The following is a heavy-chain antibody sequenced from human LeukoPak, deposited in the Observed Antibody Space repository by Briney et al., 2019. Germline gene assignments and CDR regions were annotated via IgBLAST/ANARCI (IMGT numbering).Heavy chain of an antibody. CDR3: AKGGKWDVTPFDY. D-gene: IGHD1-26*01. Sequence: GGSLRLSCAASGFTFSTYAMSWVRQAPGRGLEWVSGICGSGGCTYYADSVKGRFTISRDNSKNTLYLQVNSLRAEDTAVYYCAKGGKWDVTPFDYWGQGTLVTVSS. CDR2: ICGSGGCT. J-gene: IGHJ4*02. V-gene: IGHV3-23*01. CDR1: GFTFSTYA.